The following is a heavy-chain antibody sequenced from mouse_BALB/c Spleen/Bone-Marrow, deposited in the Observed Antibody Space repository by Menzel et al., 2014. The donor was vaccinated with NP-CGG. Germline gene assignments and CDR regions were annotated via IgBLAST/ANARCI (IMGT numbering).Heavy chain of an antibody. CDR2: IRNKANGYTT. CDR1: GFTFTDYY. CDR3: ARDDYYAMDY. Sequence: EVKLMESGGGLVQPGGSLRLSCATSGFTFTDYYMSWVRQPPGKALEWLGFIRNKANGYTTEYSASVKGRFTISRDNSQSILYLQMNTLRAEDSVTYYCARDDYYAMDYWGQGTSVTVSS. V-gene: IGHV7-3*02. J-gene: IGHJ4*01.